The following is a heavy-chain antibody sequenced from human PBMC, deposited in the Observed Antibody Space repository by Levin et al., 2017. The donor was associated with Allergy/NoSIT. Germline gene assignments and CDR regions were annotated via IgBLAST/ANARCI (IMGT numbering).Heavy chain of an antibody. D-gene: IGHD2-15*01. J-gene: IGHJ3*02. V-gene: IGHV4-39*01. CDR2: IHQSGRT. CDR3: ARHGGHGSPTSSGAFDI. Sequence: KPSETLSLTCTVSGGSISGSTYYWGWVRQPPGRGLEWIGSIHQSGRTYYNAPLKSRVAIFVDTSKNQFSLEVTSVTAADTAVFFCARHGGHGSPTSSGAFDIWGQGTVVTVSS. CDR1: GGSISGSTYY.